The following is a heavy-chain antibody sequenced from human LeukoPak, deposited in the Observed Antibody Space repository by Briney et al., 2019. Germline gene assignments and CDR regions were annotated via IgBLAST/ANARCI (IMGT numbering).Heavy chain of an antibody. V-gene: IGHV1-2*02. Sequence: ASVKVSCKTSGYSFTGHYLHWMRQAPGQGLEWMGWIHPNSGGTQYAQKLQGRLIITRDTSLNTVYMELNRLISDDTAVYYCTREDYWGQGTLVTVSS. CDR3: TREDY. J-gene: IGHJ4*02. CDR1: GYSFTGHY. CDR2: IHPNSGGT.